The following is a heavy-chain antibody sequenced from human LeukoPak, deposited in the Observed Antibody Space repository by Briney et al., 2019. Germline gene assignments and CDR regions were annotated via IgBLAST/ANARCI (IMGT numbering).Heavy chain of an antibody. V-gene: IGHV4-4*02. D-gene: IGHD2-15*01. Sequence: SETLSLTCAVSGGSISSSNWWSWVRQPPGKGLEWIGEIYHSGSTNYNPSLKSRVTMSVDTSKNQFSLKLSSVTAADTAVYYCARCQSPGDIVVVVAAKTEDDAFDIWGQGTMVTVSS. CDR3: ARCQSPGDIVVVVAAKTEDDAFDI. CDR1: GGSISSSNW. CDR2: IYHSGST. J-gene: IGHJ3*02.